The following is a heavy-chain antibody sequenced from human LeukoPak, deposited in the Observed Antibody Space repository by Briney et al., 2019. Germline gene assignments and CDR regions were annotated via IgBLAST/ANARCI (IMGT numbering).Heavy chain of an antibody. CDR3: ARGCRSGSYLSRYYYYMDV. D-gene: IGHD1-26*01. Sequence: ASVKVSCKASGYTFTSYDINWVRQATGQGLEWMGWMNPNSGNTGYAQKFQGRVTMPRNTSISTAYMELSSLRSEDTAVYYCARGCRSGSYLSRYYYYMDVWGKGTTVTVSS. J-gene: IGHJ6*03. CDR2: MNPNSGNT. CDR1: GYTFTSYD. V-gene: IGHV1-8*01.